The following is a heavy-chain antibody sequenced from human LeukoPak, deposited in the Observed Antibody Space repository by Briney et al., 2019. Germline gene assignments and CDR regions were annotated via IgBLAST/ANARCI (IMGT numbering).Heavy chain of an antibody. V-gene: IGHV3-11*05. Sequence: GGSLRLSCAASGFTFSDYYMTWIRQAPGKGLEWLSYISSTSTYTPYADSVKGRLTISRDDAKNSLYLQMNSLRADDTAVYYCARVFSIAAAGTYDYWGQGTMVTVSS. D-gene: IGHD6-13*01. J-gene: IGHJ4*02. CDR3: ARVFSIAAAGTYDY. CDR1: GFTFSDYY. CDR2: ISSTSTYT.